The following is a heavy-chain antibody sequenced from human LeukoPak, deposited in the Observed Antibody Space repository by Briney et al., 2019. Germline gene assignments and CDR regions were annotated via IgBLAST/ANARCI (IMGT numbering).Heavy chain of an antibody. CDR1: GFTFSSYW. CDR2: INGDGITT. Sequence: GGSLRLSCAASGFTFSSYWMHWVRQAPGKGLVWVSRINGDGITTTYADSVKGRFTISRDNAKNTLYPQMNSLRAEDTAVYYCARDGFGGSYSFWGQGTLVTVSS. D-gene: IGHD1-26*01. CDR3: ARDGFGGSYSF. V-gene: IGHV3-74*03. J-gene: IGHJ4*02.